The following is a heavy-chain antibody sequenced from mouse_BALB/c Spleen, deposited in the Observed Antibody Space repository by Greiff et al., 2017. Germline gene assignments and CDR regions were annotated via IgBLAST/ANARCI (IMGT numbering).Heavy chain of an antibody. CDR1: GYTFTSYV. D-gene: IGHD1-1*01. CDR2: INPYNDGT. V-gene: IGHV1-14*01. CDR3: ARYPYYYGSSGYFDD. J-gene: IGHJ1*01. Sequence: EVQLQHSGPELVKPGASVKMSCKASGYTFTSYVMHWVKQKPGQGLEWIGYINPYNDGTKYNEKFKGKATLTSDKSSSTAYMELSSLTSEDSAVYYCARYPYYYGSSGYFDDWGAGTTVTVSS.